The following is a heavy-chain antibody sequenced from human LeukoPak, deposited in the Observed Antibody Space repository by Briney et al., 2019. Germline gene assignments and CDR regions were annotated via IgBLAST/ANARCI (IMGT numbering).Heavy chain of an antibody. CDR1: GFTFTSSA. J-gene: IGHJ4*02. D-gene: IGHD1-26*01. V-gene: IGHV1-58*01. Sequence: SVKVSCKASGFTFTSSAVQWVRQARGQHLEWIGWIVVGSGNTNYAQKFQERVTITRDMSTSTAYMGLSSLRSEDTAVYYCAADEEVGARPWGYWGQGTLVTVSS. CDR2: IVVGSGNT. CDR3: AADEEVGARPWGY.